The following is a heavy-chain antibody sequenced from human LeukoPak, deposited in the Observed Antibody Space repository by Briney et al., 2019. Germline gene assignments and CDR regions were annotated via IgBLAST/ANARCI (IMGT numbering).Heavy chain of an antibody. CDR1: GFTFSSYG. CDR2: IWYDGGNK. J-gene: IGHJ5*02. CDR3: ARDRGSYRNFDWFDP. V-gene: IGHV3-33*01. D-gene: IGHD1-26*01. Sequence: GRSLRLSCAASGFTFSSYGVHWVRQAPGKGLEWVAVIWYDGGNKYYADSVKGRFTISRDNSRNTLDLQMNGLRAEDTAVYYCARDRGSYRNFDWFDPWGQGTLVTVSS.